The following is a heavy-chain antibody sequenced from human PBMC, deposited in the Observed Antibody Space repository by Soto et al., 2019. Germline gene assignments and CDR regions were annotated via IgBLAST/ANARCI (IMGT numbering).Heavy chain of an antibody. J-gene: IGHJ3*02. CDR1: GFTFSSYS. CDR2: ISSSSSTI. Sequence: PGGSLRLSCAASGFTFSSYSMNWVRQAPGKGLEWVSYISSSSSTIYYADSVKGRFTISRDNAKNSLYLQMNSLRDEDTAVYYCARASGRGQTYAFDIWGQGTMATVSS. D-gene: IGHD3-10*01. CDR3: ARASGRGQTYAFDI. V-gene: IGHV3-48*02.